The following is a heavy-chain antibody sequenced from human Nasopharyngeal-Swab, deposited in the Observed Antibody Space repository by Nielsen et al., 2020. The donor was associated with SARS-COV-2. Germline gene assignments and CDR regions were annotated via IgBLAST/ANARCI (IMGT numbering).Heavy chain of an antibody. D-gene: IGHD6-19*01. V-gene: IGHV3-48*02. CDR3: ARPGIAVAGAAEYFQH. J-gene: IGHJ1*01. CDR2: ISSSSSTI. Sequence: GESLKISCVASGFTFSSYSMNWVRQAPGKGLECVSYISSSSSTIYYADSVKGRFTISRDNAKNSLYLQMNSLRDEDTAVYYCARPGIAVAGAAEYFQHWSQGTLVTVSS. CDR1: GFTFSSYS.